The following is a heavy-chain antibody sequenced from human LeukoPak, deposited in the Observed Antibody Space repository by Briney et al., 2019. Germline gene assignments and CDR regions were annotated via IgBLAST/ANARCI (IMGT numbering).Heavy chain of an antibody. Sequence: PGGSLRLSCAASGFTFSSYSMNWVRQAPGKGLEWVSYISSSSSTIYYADSVKGRFTISRDNAKNSLYLQMNSLRAEDTAVYYCARVGPLWFGELLEPDYWGQGTLVTVSS. CDR3: ARVGPLWFGELLEPDY. CDR2: ISSSSSTI. J-gene: IGHJ4*02. V-gene: IGHV3-48*04. D-gene: IGHD3-10*01. CDR1: GFTFSSYS.